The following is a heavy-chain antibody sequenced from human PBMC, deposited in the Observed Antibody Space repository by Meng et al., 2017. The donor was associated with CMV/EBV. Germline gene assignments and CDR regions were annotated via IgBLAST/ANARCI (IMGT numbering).Heavy chain of an antibody. Sequence: GGSLRLSCAASGFTFSSYSMNWVRQAPGKGLEWVSSISSSSSYIYYADSVKGRFTISRDNAKNSLYLQMNSLRAEDTAVYYCARDSDAVQGAERSGMVNAFDIWGQGTMVTVSS. CDR3: ARDSDAVQGAERSGMVNAFDI. CDR2: ISSSSSYI. J-gene: IGHJ3*02. V-gene: IGHV3-21*01. CDR1: GFTFSSYS. D-gene: IGHD1-1*01.